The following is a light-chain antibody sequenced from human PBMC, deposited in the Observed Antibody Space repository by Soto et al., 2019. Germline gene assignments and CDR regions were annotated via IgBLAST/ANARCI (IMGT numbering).Light chain of an antibody. CDR1: QTISSW. CDR2: KAS. V-gene: IGKV1-5*03. J-gene: IGKJ1*01. Sequence: DIQMTDSPSTLSGSGGDIVTITCRASQTISSWLAWYQQKPGKAPKLLIYKASTLKSGVPSRFSGSGSGTEFTLTISSLQPDDFATYYCQHYNSYSEAFGQGTKVDIK. CDR3: QHYNSYSEA.